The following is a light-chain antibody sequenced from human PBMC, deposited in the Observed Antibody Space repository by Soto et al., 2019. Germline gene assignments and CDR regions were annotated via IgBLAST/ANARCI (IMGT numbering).Light chain of an antibody. CDR2: DAS. CDR1: QSISNW. Sequence: DIQITQSPSTLSASVGVRVTITCRASQSISNWLAWYQQKPGKAPKLPIFDASTLQSGVPSRFSGSGSGTEFTLTISCLQPDDVATYYCLQYDDYSWAFGQGTKVDIK. V-gene: IGKV1-5*01. J-gene: IGKJ1*01. CDR3: LQYDDYSWA.